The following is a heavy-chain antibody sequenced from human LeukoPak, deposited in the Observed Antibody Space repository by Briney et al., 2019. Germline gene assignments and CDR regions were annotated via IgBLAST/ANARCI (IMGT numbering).Heavy chain of an antibody. J-gene: IGHJ4*02. V-gene: IGHV3-64D*06. CDR2: ISSDGGST. D-gene: IGHD3-10*01. CDR1: GFTFSHYA. Sequence: PGGSLRLPCSASGFTFSHYAVLWVRQAPGKGLEYVSAISSDGGSTYYGDSVKGRFTISRDNSKNTVYLQMSSLRAEDTAVYYCVGRYGSGSSYTSTVDNWGQGTLVTVSS. CDR3: VGRYGSGSSYTSTVDN.